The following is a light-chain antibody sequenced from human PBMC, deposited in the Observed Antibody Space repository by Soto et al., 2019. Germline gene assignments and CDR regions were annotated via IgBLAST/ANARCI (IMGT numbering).Light chain of an antibody. J-gene: IGKJ1*01. V-gene: IGKV1-5*01. CDR2: DAS. CDR3: QQYSDSPGA. Sequence: DIQVTQSPSTLSASVGDRVTITCGASQSIGTWFAWYQQKPGQAPKLLIFDASTLESGVPSRFSGSGSGTDFTLTISSLQPDDFAPYYCQQYSDSPGAFGQGTKVDIK. CDR1: QSIGTW.